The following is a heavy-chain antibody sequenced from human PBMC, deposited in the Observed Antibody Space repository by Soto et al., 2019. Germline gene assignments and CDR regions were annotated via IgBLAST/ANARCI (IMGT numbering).Heavy chain of an antibody. CDR2: IYQSGVT. CDR1: GDSYSISTYS. J-gene: IGHJ5*02. V-gene: IGHV4-30-2*01. Sequence: SETLSLTCNMSGDSYSISTYSWSWIRQPPGKALQWIGFIYQSGVTSYNPSLASRVSISLDRSNNQCSLKLKSVTATDTAVYFCAGMPYTSGLRFDPWGPGTLVTVSS. D-gene: IGHD6-19*01. CDR3: AGMPYTSGLRFDP.